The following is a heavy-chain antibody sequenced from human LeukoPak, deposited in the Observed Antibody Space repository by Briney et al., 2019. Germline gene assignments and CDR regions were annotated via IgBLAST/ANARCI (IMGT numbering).Heavy chain of an antibody. CDR1: GGTFSSYA. V-gene: IGHV1-69*05. Sequence: EASVKVSCKASGGTFSSYAISWVRQAPGQGLEWMGGIIPIFGTANYAQKFQGRVTITTDESTSTAYMELSSLRSEDTAVYYCARDLSWVLSLTRYYYMDVWGKGTTVTVSS. J-gene: IGHJ6*03. CDR3: ARDLSWVLSLTRYYYMDV. D-gene: IGHD2-2*03. CDR2: IIPIFGTA.